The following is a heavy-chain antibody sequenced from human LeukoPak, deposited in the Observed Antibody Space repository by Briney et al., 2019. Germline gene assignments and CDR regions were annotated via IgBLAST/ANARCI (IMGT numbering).Heavy chain of an antibody. D-gene: IGHD3-16*01. CDR1: GGSISSYY. CDR2: IYYSGST. J-gene: IGHJ4*02. Sequence: SETLSLTCTVSGGSISSYYWSWIRQPPGKGLEWIGYIYYSGSTNYNPSLKSRVPISVDTSKNRFSLKLSSVTAADTAVYYCARTATLYDYRGMYFDYWGQGTLVTVSS. V-gene: IGHV4-59*01. CDR3: ARTATLYDYRGMYFDY.